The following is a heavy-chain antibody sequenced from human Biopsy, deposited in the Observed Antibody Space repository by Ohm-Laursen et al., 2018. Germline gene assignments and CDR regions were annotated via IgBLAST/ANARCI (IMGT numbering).Heavy chain of an antibody. J-gene: IGHJ4*02. CDR3: TRSAGYGYDY. Sequence: GSLRLSCAASGFTLSAFALHWVRQASGRGLEWVGRIKKKSNNDATAYAESMKGRFSIFRDDSKSTSFLQMNSLKIEDTAVYFCTRSAGYGYDYWGQGILVTVSS. CDR2: IKKKSNNDAT. V-gene: IGHV3-73*01. CDR1: GFTLSAFA. D-gene: IGHD5-12*01.